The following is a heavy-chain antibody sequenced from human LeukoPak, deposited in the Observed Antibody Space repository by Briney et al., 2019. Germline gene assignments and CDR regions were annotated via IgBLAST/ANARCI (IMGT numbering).Heavy chain of an antibody. CDR3: AREIGLDYFDY. J-gene: IGHJ4*02. CDR2: ISYDGSNK. Sequence: GGSLRLSCAASGFTFSSYAMHWVRQAPGKGLEWVAVISYDGSNKYYADSVKGRFTISRDNSKNTLYLQMNSLRAEDTAVYHCAREIGLDYFDYWGQGTLVTVSS. V-gene: IGHV3-30-3*01. D-gene: IGHD3-16*01. CDR1: GFTFSSYA.